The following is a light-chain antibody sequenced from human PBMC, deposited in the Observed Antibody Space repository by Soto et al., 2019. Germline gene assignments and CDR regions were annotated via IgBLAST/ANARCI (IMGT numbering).Light chain of an antibody. CDR3: QQYNNWHLT. CDR2: GTS. J-gene: IGKJ4*01. V-gene: IGKV3-15*01. Sequence: EIVMTQSPATLSVSPGERATLSCRASQSVSSNLAWYQQKPGQAPRLLIYGTSTSATGIPARFSGSGSGTEFTLTISIMQSEDFSVYYCQQYNNWHLTFGGGNKVEIK. CDR1: QSVSSN.